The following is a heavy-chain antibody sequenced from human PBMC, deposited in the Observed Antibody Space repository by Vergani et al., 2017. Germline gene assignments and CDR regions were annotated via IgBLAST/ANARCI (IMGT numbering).Heavy chain of an antibody. CDR1: GGSFSGYY. Sequence: QVQLQQWGAGLLKPSETLSLTCAVYGGSFSGYYWSWIRQPPGKGLEWIGEINHSGSTNYNPSLKSRVTISVDTSKNQFSLKLSSVTAADTAVYYCVTMGFLEWSEFDYWGQGTLVIVSS. CDR2: INHSGST. D-gene: IGHD3-3*01. J-gene: IGHJ4*02. V-gene: IGHV4-34*01. CDR3: VTMGFLEWSEFDY.